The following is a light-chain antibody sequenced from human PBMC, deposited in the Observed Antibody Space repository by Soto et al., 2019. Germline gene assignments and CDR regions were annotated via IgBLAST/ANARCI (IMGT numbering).Light chain of an antibody. CDR1: QSVSSN. CDR3: QQYDNWPRV. V-gene: IGKV3-15*01. Sequence: EIVMTQSTATLSVSPGERATLSYRASQSVSSNLAWYQQTPGQAPRLLIFAASTRATGIPARFSGSGSGTEFTLTISSLQSEDFAVYYCQQYDNWPRVFGQGTRLEIK. CDR2: AAS. J-gene: IGKJ5*01.